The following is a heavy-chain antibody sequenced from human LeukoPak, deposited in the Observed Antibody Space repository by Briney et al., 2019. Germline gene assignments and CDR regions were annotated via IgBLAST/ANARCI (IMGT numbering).Heavy chain of an antibody. CDR1: GFTFSDYY. CDR2: ISNNGSTV. J-gene: IGHJ6*03. D-gene: IGHD5-12*01. CDR3: ARDPYSGYDSYYYRDV. V-gene: IGHV3-11*04. Sequence: GGSLRLSCEASGFTFSDYYMSWIRQAPGKGLERVSYISNNGSTVYYADSVKGRFTVSRDNAKNSLYLQMNSLRAEDTAVYYCARDPYSGYDSYYYRDVWGKGTRVTISS.